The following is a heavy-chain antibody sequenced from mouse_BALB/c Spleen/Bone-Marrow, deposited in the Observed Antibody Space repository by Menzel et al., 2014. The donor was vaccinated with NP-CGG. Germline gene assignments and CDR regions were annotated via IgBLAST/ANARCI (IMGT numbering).Heavy chain of an antibody. D-gene: IGHD3-1*01. Sequence: VQLQQSGPELVKPGASVKVSCKASDYAFTGYNIYWVKQSHGKSLEWIGYIDPYSGGTNYNQKFKGKATLTDDKSSSSAYMQLNSRTSEDSAVYYCARGLSRAMGYWGQGTSVTVSS. CDR2: IDPYSGGT. V-gene: IGHV1S135*01. CDR1: DYAFTGYN. CDR3: ARGLSRAMGY. J-gene: IGHJ4*01.